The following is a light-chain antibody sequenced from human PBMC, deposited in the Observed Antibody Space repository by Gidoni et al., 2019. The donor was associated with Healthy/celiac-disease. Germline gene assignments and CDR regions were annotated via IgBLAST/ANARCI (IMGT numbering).Light chain of an antibody. CDR1: QSVSSN. Sequence: EIVMTQSPATLSVSPGERATLSCRASQSVSSNLAGYQQKPGQAPRLLLYGASTRATGIPARFSGSGSGTEFTLTISSLQSEDFAVYYCQQYNNWPRTFGQGTKLEIK. CDR3: QQYNNWPRT. CDR2: GAS. J-gene: IGKJ2*01. V-gene: IGKV3-15*01.